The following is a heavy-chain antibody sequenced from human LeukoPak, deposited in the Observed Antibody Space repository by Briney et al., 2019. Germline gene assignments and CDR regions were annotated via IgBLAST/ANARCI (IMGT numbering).Heavy chain of an antibody. CDR1: GYTFTGYY. Sequence: VASVKVSCKASGYTFTGYYMHWVRQAPGQGLEWMGWINPSSGGTNYAQEFQGRVTMTRDTSISTAYMELSRLRSDDTAVYYCARSGSYGFFDYWGQGTLVTVSS. V-gene: IGHV1-2*02. J-gene: IGHJ4*02. CDR3: ARSGSYGFFDY. D-gene: IGHD1-26*01. CDR2: INPSSGGT.